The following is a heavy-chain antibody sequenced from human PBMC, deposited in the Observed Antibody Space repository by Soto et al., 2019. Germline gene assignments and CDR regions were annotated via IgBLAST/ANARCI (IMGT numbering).Heavy chain of an antibody. CDR3: AKDEVGITMVRGVITYYYYMDV. Sequence: PGGPMRLPCAASGFTFSSHAMSWVSQAQGKGLERVSAISGSGGSTYYADSVKGRFTVSRDNSKNTLYLQMDSLRAEDTAVYYCAKDEVGITMVRGVITYYYYMDVWGKGTTVTVSS. D-gene: IGHD3-10*01. J-gene: IGHJ6*03. CDR1: GFTFSSHA. V-gene: IGHV3-23*01. CDR2: ISGSGGST.